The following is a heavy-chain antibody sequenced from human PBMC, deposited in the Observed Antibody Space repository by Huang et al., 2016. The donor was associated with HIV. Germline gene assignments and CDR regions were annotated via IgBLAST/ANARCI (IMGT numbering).Heavy chain of an antibody. CDR2: ISYDGSSK. D-gene: IGHD1-26*01. Sequence: QVQLVESGGGVVQPGRSLRLSCAAFGFTFNKFDMHWVRQAPGKGLEGVAIISYDGSSKYHADYGKGRFTISRDNSKNTVYLQMNSLRVEDTAVYYCAKDGRGSGTYYDYFEYWGQGTLVTVSS. V-gene: IGHV3-30*18. J-gene: IGHJ4*02. CDR3: AKDGRGSGTYYDYFEY. CDR1: GFTFNKFD.